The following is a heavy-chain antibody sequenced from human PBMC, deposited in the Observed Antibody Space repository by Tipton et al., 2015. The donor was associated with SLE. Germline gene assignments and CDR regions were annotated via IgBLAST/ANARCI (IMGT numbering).Heavy chain of an antibody. CDR1: GFTFRNCG. J-gene: IGHJ4*02. CDR2: TRYDGNNN. CDR3: AKDIRGTATTPLEY. V-gene: IGHV3-30*02. Sequence: SLRLSCEVSGFTFRNCGMHWVRQAPVRGLEWVAFTRYDGNNNFYADSVKGRFTISRDNSKNTLYLQMNSLRVEDTDIYYCAKDIRGTATTPLEYWGQGTLVTVSS. D-gene: IGHD1-1*01.